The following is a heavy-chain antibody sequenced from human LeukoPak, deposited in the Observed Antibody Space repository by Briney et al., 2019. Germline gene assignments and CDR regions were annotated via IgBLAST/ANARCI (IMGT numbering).Heavy chain of an antibody. D-gene: IGHD4-17*01. CDR1: GYTFTSYD. CDR2: MNPNSGNT. V-gene: IGHV1-8*01. J-gene: IGHJ5*02. CDR3: ARGPSYGDYVAVDP. Sequence: ASVKVSCKASGYTFTSYDINWVRQATGQGLERMGWMNPNSGNTGYAQKFQGRVTMTRNTSISTAYMELSSLRSEDTAVYYCARGPSYGDYVAVDPWGQGTLVTVSS.